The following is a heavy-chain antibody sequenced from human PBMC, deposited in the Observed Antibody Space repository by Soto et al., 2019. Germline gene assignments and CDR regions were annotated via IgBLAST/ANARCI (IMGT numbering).Heavy chain of an antibody. CDR1: GYSISSGYY. CDR3: ARAAREVTHYYFDS. Sequence: PSETLSLTCAVSGYSISSGYYWGWIRQPPGKGLEWIASIDHGGSIYYNPSLKSRLAISVDTSKNQFSLKLTSVTAADVALYYCARAAREVTHYYFDSWGQGTQVTVSS. J-gene: IGHJ4*02. V-gene: IGHV4-38-2*01. CDR2: IDHGGSI. D-gene: IGHD1-26*01.